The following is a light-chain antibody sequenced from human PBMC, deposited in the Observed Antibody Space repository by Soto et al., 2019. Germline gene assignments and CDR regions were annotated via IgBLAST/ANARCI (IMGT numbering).Light chain of an antibody. CDR1: QAISNY. CDR2: DAS. V-gene: IGKV1-33*01. CDR3: QQYDNLPLT. Sequence: DIQMTQSPSSLSASVGDRVTITCQASQAISNYLNWYQQKAGKAPKLLIYDASNLETGVPSRFSVSGSGTDFTFTISSLQPEDIATYYCQQYDNLPLTFGGGTKVEIK. J-gene: IGKJ4*01.